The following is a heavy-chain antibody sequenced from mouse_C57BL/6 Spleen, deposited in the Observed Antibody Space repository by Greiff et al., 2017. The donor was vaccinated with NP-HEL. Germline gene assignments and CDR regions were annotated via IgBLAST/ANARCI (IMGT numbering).Heavy chain of an antibody. CDR3: ARRDSNLDY. V-gene: IGHV1-81*01. J-gene: IGHJ2*01. Sequence: VHLVESGAELARPGASVKLSCKASGYTFTSYGISWVKQRTGQGLEWIGEIYPRSGNTYYNEKFKGKATLTADKSSSTAYMELRSLTSEDSAVYFCARRDSNLDYWGQGTTLTVSS. CDR2: IYPRSGNT. D-gene: IGHD2-5*01. CDR1: GYTFTSYG.